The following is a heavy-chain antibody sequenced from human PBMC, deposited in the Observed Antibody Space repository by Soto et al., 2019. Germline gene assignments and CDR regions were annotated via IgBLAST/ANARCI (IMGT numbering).Heavy chain of an antibody. J-gene: IGHJ4*02. CDR3: ARSMFYSDGSNYSPFHY. CDR2: FYYTGSI. CDR1: GGSVSSGNYY. D-gene: IGHD3-22*01. V-gene: IGHV4-61*01. Sequence: SETLSLTCSVSGGSVSSGNYYWSWIRQPPGKGLERIGYFYYTGSINYNPSLKSRVTISIDASKNQFSLSLNSVTAADTSVYYCARSMFYSDGSNYSPFHYWGQGTLVTVS.